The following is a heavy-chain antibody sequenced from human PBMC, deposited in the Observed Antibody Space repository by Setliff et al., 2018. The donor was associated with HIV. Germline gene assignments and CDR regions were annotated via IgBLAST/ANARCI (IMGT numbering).Heavy chain of an antibody. CDR1: GFTFDDYA. D-gene: IGHD1-26*01. V-gene: IGHV3-9*01. J-gene: IGHJ3*02. Sequence: SLRLSWASSGFTFDDYAMHWVRHAPGKGLEWVSGISWNSDSMDYADSVKGRFTISRDNAKTSLYLQMNIVRAEDTALYYCAKGVRGSYYGYAFDIWGQGTMVTVSS. CDR2: ISWNSDSM. CDR3: AKGVRGSYYGYAFDI.